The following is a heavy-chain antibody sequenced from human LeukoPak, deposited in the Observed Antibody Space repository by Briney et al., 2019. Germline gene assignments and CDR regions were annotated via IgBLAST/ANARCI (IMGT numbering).Heavy chain of an antibody. J-gene: IGHJ3*02. Sequence: PSETLSLTCTVSGGSISSSSYYWGWIRQPPGKGLEWIGRISSSGSTNYNPSLKSRVTISVDTSKNQFSLKLSSVTAADTAVYFCARGPYSYDSSGAFDIWGQGTMVTVST. CDR2: ISSSGST. CDR3: ARGPYSYDSSGAFDI. V-gene: IGHV4-39*07. D-gene: IGHD3-22*01. CDR1: GGSISSSSYY.